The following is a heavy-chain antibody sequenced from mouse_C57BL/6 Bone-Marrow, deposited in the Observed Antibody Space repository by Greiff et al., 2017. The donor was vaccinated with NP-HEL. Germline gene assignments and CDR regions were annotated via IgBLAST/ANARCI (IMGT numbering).Heavy chain of an antibody. CDR3: AREGGYYGSPFAY. CDR2: ISYDGSN. J-gene: IGHJ3*01. D-gene: IGHD1-1*01. CDR1: GYSIISGYY. Sequence: VQLQQSGPGLVKPSQSLSLTCSVTGYSIISGYYWNWIRQFPGNKLEWMAYISYDGSNNYNPSLKNRIPITRDISQNQFFLKLTSVTTEDTATYYCAREGGYYGSPFAYWGQGTLVTVSA. V-gene: IGHV3-6*01.